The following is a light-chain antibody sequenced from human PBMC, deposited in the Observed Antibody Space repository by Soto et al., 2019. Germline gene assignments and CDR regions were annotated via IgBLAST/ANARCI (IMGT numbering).Light chain of an antibody. V-gene: IGLV8-61*01. CDR3: ALYVGSGTVV. J-gene: IGLJ2*01. Sequence: QAVVSQEPSFSVSPGETVTLTCGLTSASVLTSYYPSWYQQTPGQAPRTLIYSTNIRSSGVPDRFSGSILGNKAALTITGAQEDDESDYYCALYVGSGTVVFGGGTKVTVL. CDR2: STN. CDR1: SASVLTSYY.